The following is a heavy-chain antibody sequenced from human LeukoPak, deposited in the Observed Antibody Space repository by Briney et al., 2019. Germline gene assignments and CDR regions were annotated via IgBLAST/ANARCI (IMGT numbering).Heavy chain of an antibody. J-gene: IGHJ4*02. Sequence: ASVKVSCKASGYTFTGYYMHWVRQAPGQGLEWMGWINPNSGGTNYAQKFQGRVTMTRDTSISTAYMELSRLRSDDTAVYYCARAAADIVVVVAASFFDYWGQGTLVTVSS. D-gene: IGHD2-15*01. CDR2: INPNSGGT. CDR3: ARAAADIVVVVAASFFDY. V-gene: IGHV1-2*02. CDR1: GYTFTGYY.